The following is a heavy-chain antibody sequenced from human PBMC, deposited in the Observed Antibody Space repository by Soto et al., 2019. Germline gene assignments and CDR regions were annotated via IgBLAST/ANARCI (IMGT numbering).Heavy chain of an antibody. D-gene: IGHD6-25*01. CDR3: ARRKERSGPNYFDF. Sequence: ASVKVSCKASGYTFITYDINWVRQATGQGLEWMGWMNPSNGNAGYAQKFQGRLTMTRNTSISTAYMELSSLRSDDTAVYFCARRKERSGPNYFDFWGQGSLVTVSS. CDR1: GYTFITYD. CDR2: MNPSNGNA. V-gene: IGHV1-8*01. J-gene: IGHJ4*02.